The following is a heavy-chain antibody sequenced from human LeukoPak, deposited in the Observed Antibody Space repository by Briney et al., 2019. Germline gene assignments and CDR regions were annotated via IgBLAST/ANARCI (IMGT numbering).Heavy chain of an antibody. V-gene: IGHV3-53*01. D-gene: IGHD2/OR15-2a*01. CDR2: IYSRGST. CDR1: GFTLSSNY. CDR3: AVETSQYRNVY. Sequence: GGCLRLSCAASGFTLSSNYMGWIRQAPGEGVEWVSVIYSRGSTYYAHSVKGPFTISGDNSKNTLFLLMNSLRPEDTAVYFCAVETSQYRNVYWGQGTLGPVSS. J-gene: IGHJ4*02.